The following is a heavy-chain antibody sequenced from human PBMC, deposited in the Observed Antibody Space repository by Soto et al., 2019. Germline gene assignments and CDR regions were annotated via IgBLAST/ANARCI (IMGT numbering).Heavy chain of an antibody. D-gene: IGHD5-18*01. V-gene: IGHV4-34*01. J-gene: IGHJ5*02. CDR1: GESFSGYH. Sequence: PSETLSLTCAVYGESFSGYHWSWIRQPPGKGLERIGEINHSGSTNYNPSLKSRVTISLDTSKNQFSLKMSSVTVADTAVYYCARGRVTPGPWGQGTPVTVSS. CDR3: ARGRVTPGP. CDR2: INHSGST.